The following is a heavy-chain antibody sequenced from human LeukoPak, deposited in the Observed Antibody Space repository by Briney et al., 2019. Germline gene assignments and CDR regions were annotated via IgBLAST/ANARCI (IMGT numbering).Heavy chain of an antibody. CDR3: ARGLGSYDSSELTWPMISF. Sequence: ASVKVSCKASGYTFTSYEINWVRQATGHGLEWMGWMNPDSGDTAYAQKFQGRITMTRSTSITTAYMELSSLTSEDTAVYYCARGLGSYDSSELTWPMISFWGQGTQITVSS. CDR2: MNPDSGDT. CDR1: GYTFTSYE. D-gene: IGHD3-22*01. J-gene: IGHJ4*02. V-gene: IGHV1-8*01.